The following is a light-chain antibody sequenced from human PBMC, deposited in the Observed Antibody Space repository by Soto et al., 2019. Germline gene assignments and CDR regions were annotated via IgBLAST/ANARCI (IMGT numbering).Light chain of an antibody. Sequence: EIVLTQAPATPSLSPREKTTPPCRASQSVSSSYLAWYQQKPGQAPRLFIYGTSSRATAIPDRFSGSGSGTDFTLTISRLEPEDFAVYYCQQYGSSSWTFGQGTKVDIK. V-gene: IGKV3-20*01. CDR3: QQYGSSSWT. CDR2: GTS. CDR1: QSVSSSY. J-gene: IGKJ1*01.